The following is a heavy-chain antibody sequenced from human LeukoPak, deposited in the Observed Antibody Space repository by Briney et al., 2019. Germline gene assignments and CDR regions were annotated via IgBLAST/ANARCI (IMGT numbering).Heavy chain of an antibody. V-gene: IGHV4-31*03. CDR3: ARGSYDILTGYIV. D-gene: IGHD3-9*01. J-gene: IGHJ4*02. CDR1: GGSISSGGYY. Sequence: PSQTLSLTCTVSGGSISSGGYYWSWIRQHPGKGLEWIGYIYYSGSTYYNPSLKSRVTISVDTSKNQLSLKLSSVTAADTAVYYCARGSYDILTGYIVWGQGTLVTVSS. CDR2: IYYSGST.